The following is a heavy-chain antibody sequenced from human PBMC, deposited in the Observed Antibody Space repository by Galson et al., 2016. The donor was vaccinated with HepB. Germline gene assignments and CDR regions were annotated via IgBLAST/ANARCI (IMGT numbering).Heavy chain of an antibody. CDR2: ISYSGST. D-gene: IGHD6-6*01. CDR1: GGSISSTSNHY. Sequence: ETLSLTCTVSGGSISSTSNHYWGWIRQSPGKGLEWISSISYSGSTHHSPSLKSRVTISGDTSKNQFYLKLNSMSAADTAVYYCARALEYRDAGSPYNWFEPWGQGTLVTVSP. V-gene: IGHV4-39*01. CDR3: ARALEYRDAGSPYNWFEP. J-gene: IGHJ5*02.